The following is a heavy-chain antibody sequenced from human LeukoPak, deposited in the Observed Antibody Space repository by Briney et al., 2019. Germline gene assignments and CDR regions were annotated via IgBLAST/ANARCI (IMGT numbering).Heavy chain of an antibody. Sequence: KTGGSLRLSCAASGFTFSSYSMNWVRQTPGKGLEWVSSISSSSSYIYYADSVKGRFTISRDNAKNSLYLQMNSLRAEDTAVYYCARAAYDSSGYPDYWGQGTLVTVSS. J-gene: IGHJ4*02. CDR1: GFTFSSYS. V-gene: IGHV3-21*01. D-gene: IGHD3-22*01. CDR3: ARAAYDSSGYPDY. CDR2: ISSSSSYI.